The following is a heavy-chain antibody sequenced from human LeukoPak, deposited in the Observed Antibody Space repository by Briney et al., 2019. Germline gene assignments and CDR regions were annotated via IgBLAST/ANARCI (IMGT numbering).Heavy chain of an antibody. D-gene: IGHD3-22*01. CDR2: VGNSDNHI. Sequence: GGSLRLSCAASGYRVTDYYTTWIRQSPGKSLEWVAVVGNSDNHIDHADSVRGRFTISRDDARNSAYLQMTSLRVEDTAIYYCAREQWFRFDNWGQGVQVTVSS. CDR1: GYRVTDYY. J-gene: IGHJ4*02. V-gene: IGHV3-11*01. CDR3: AREQWFRFDN.